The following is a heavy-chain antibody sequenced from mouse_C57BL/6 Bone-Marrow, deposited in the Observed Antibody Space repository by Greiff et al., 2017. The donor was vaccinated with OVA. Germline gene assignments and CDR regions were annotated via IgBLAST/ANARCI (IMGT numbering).Heavy chain of an antibody. D-gene: IGHD1-1*01. Sequence: EVKVVESGGDLVKPGGSLKLSCAASGFTFSSYGMSWVRQTPDKRLEWVATISSGGSYTYYPDSVKGRFTISRDNAKNTLYLQMSSLKSEDTAMYYCARHTPWRVVDAWFAYWGQGTLVTVSA. J-gene: IGHJ3*01. CDR1: GFTFSSYG. CDR3: ARHTPWRVVDAWFAY. V-gene: IGHV5-6*01. CDR2: ISSGGSYT.